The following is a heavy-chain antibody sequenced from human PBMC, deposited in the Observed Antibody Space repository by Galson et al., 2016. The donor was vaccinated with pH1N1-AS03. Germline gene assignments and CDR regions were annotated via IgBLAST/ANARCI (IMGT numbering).Heavy chain of an antibody. CDR2: ISSSTSYI. CDR1: GFTFTNYS. V-gene: IGHV3-21*01. Sequence: SLRLSCAASGFTFTNYSMNWVRQAPGQGLEWVSSISSSTSYIYYGDSVKGRFTISRDNVKNSPYLQMTSLRAEDTAVYYCSRGDYCSSTSCFWPPLYGMDVWGQGTTVTVSS. CDR3: SRGDYCSSTSCFWPPLYGMDV. D-gene: IGHD2-2*01. J-gene: IGHJ6*02.